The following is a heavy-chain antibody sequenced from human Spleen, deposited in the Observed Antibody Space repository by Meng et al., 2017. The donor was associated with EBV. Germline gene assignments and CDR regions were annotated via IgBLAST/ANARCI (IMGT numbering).Heavy chain of an antibody. CDR3: AKGEGGIQLWLLAY. Sequence: QVQLVESGGGVVQPGGSLRLSCAASGFTFSSYGMHWVRQAPGKGLEWLAVMSYDGNKKYYADSVRGRFTISRDTSKNMLYLQMNSLRPEDTAVYYCAKGEGGIQLWLLAYWGQGILVTVSS. CDR2: MSYDGNKK. CDR1: GFTFSSYG. V-gene: IGHV3-30*18. J-gene: IGHJ4*02. D-gene: IGHD5-18*01.